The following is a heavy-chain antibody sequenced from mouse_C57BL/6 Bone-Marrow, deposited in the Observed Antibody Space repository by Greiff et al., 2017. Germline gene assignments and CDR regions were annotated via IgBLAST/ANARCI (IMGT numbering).Heavy chain of an antibody. CDR2: INPSTGGT. V-gene: IGHV1-42*01. CDR1: GYSFTGYY. D-gene: IGHD2-4*01. J-gene: IGHJ3*01. Sequence: VQLKESGPELVKPGASVKISCKASGYSFTGYYMNWVKQSPEKSLEWIGEINPSTGGTTYNQKFKAKATLTVDKSSSTAYMQLKSLTSEDSAVYYCAREGYDYGFAYWGQGTLVTVSA. CDR3: AREGYDYGFAY.